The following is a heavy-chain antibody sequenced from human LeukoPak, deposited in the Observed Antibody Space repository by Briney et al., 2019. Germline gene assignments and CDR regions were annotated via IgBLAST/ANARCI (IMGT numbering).Heavy chain of an antibody. J-gene: IGHJ4*02. CDR3: ARDPLLSHQRGYFDS. Sequence: GGSLRLSCAVSGFTFSNYAMHWVRQAAGKGLEWVAVISYDGSNKYYADSLKGRFTISRDNSKNTLYLQMNSLRAEDTAVYFCARDPLLSHQRGYFDSWGQGTLVTVSS. D-gene: IGHD3-10*01. V-gene: IGHV3-30-3*01. CDR1: GFTFSNYA. CDR2: ISYDGSNK.